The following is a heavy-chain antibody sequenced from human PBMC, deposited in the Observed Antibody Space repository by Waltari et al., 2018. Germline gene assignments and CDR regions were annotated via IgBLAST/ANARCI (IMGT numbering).Heavy chain of an antibody. Sequence: QLQLQESGPGLVQPSETLSLTCTVSGGSISSSSYYWGWLRQPPGKGRDCIGGIYYSGGTSDNPSRKSGVTISVDTSKKQFSLKLSSVTAADTAVYYCALIGWYSPRWFDPWGQGTLVTVSS. CDR2: IYYSGGT. J-gene: IGHJ5*02. CDR3: ALIGWYSPRWFDP. D-gene: IGHD6-19*01. V-gene: IGHV4-39*01. CDR1: GGSISSSSYY.